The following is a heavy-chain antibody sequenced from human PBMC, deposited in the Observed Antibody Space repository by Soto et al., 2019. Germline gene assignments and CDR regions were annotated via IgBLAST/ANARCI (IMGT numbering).Heavy chain of an antibody. Sequence: EVQLVESGGGLVQPGGSLTLSCAASGFIFSRYNMNWVRQAPGKGLEWVSFISSGGNSIYYADSVKGRFTISRDDAKNSLFLQMHSLRDEDSAVYYCARISEIYERYLGQGTLVTVSS. CDR1: GFIFSRYN. J-gene: IGHJ4*02. CDR3: ARISEIYERY. D-gene: IGHD1-26*01. V-gene: IGHV3-48*02. CDR2: ISSGGNSI.